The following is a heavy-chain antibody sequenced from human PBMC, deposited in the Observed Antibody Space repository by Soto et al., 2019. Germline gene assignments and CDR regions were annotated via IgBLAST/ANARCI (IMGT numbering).Heavy chain of an antibody. CDR1: GFTFSSYA. V-gene: IGHV3-23*01. D-gene: IGHD6-19*01. CDR2: ISGSGGST. J-gene: IGHJ4*02. Sequence: EVQLLESGGGLVQPGESLRLSCAASGFTFSSYAMSWVRQAPGKGLEWVSTISGSGGSTHYADSVKGQFTISRDNSKSMVYLQVNSLRAEDTAVYYCAKSIVAVAGPVDYWGQGTLVTVSS. CDR3: AKSIVAVAGPVDY.